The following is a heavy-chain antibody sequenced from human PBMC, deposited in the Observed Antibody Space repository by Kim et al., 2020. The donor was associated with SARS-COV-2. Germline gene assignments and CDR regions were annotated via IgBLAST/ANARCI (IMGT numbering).Heavy chain of an antibody. CDR3: TRENFWYFDL. CDR2: STI. V-gene: IGHV3-48*03. Sequence: STINNADSVKGRLTGTRDNAKNSLYLQMNSLRAEDTAIYFCTRENFWYFDLWGRGTLVTVSS. D-gene: IGHD1-7*01. J-gene: IGHJ2*01.